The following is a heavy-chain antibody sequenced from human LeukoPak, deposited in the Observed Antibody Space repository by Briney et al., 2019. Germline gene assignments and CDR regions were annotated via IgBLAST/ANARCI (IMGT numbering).Heavy chain of an antibody. CDR1: GVSISSSDYY. Sequence: SETLSLTCTVSGVSISSSDYYWSWIRQPPGRGLEWIGYIYYNGATYYNPSLKSRVTISVDTSKNQFSLRLSSVTAADTAVYYCASTRGSGYSVYYFDNWGQGALVIVSS. J-gene: IGHJ4*02. V-gene: IGHV4-30-4*01. D-gene: IGHD3-22*01. CDR3: ASTRGSGYSVYYFDN. CDR2: IYYNGAT.